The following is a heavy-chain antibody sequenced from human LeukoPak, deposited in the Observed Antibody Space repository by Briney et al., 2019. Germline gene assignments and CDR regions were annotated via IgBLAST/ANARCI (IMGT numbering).Heavy chain of an antibody. Sequence: ASVKVSCKASGYTFTSYYMHWVRQAPGQGLEWMGIINPSGGSTSYAQKFQGRVTMTRDTSTSTVYMELSSLRSEDTAVYYCASRRGYCSGGSCYFFDYWGQGTLVTVSS. CDR3: ASRRGYCSGGSCYFFDY. J-gene: IGHJ4*02. V-gene: IGHV1-46*01. CDR1: GYTFTSYY. D-gene: IGHD2-15*01. CDR2: INPSGGST.